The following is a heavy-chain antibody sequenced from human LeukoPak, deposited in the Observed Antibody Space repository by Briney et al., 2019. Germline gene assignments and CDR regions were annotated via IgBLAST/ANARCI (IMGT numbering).Heavy chain of an antibody. J-gene: IGHJ6*03. CDR2: IYHSGST. CDR1: GGSISSGGYY. CDR3: ARVPWFGDRHPYYYDYMDV. Sequence: PSETLSLTCTVSGGSISSGGYYWSWLRQPPGKGLEWIGYIYHSGSTYYNPSLKSRVTISVDRSKNQFSLKLSSVTAADTAVYYCARVPWFGDRHPYYYDYMDVWGKGTTVTVSS. V-gene: IGHV4-30-2*01. D-gene: IGHD3-10*01.